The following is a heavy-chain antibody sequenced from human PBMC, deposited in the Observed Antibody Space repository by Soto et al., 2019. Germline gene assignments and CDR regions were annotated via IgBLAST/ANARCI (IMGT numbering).Heavy chain of an antibody. Sequence: ESLRISCKGSGYSFTSYWISWVRQMPGKGLEWMGRIDPSDSYTNYSPSFQGHVTISADKSISTAYLQWSSLKASDTAMYYCARHPKSMVRDYGMDVWGQGTTVTVSS. D-gene: IGHD3-10*01. V-gene: IGHV5-10-1*01. CDR2: IDPSDSYT. CDR3: ARHPKSMVRDYGMDV. CDR1: GYSFTSYW. J-gene: IGHJ6*02.